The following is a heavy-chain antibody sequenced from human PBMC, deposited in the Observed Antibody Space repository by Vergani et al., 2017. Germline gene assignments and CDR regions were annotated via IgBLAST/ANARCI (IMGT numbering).Heavy chain of an antibody. J-gene: IGHJ6*02. Sequence: EVQLLESGGGLVQPGGSLRLSCAASGFTFSSYAMSWVRQAPGKGLEWVSAISGSGGSTYYADSVKSRFTISRDNSKNTLYLQMNSLRAEDTAVYYCANTGYSSGWYGGGMDVWGQGTTVTVSS. D-gene: IGHD6-19*01. V-gene: IGHV3-23*01. CDR3: ANTGYSSGWYGGGMDV. CDR2: ISGSGGST. CDR1: GFTFSSYA.